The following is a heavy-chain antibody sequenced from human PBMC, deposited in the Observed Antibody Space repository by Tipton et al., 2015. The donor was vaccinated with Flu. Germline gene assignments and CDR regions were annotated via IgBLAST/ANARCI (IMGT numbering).Heavy chain of an antibody. V-gene: IGHV3-7*01. CDR1: GLNFSAYW. CDR2: IKQDGSKK. CDR3: VRGVDA. J-gene: IGHJ5*02. Sequence: SLRLSCAASGLNFSAYWMTWVRQAPGKGLEWVGNIKQDGSKKYYVDSVKGRFTISRDNVKNSLYLQMDPLRADDTAVYYCVRGVDAWGRGTLVTVSS.